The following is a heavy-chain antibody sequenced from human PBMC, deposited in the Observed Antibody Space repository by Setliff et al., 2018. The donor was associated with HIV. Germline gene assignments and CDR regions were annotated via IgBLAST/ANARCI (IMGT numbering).Heavy chain of an antibody. CDR1: GFTFSSYA. CDR2: ISYDGNNK. V-gene: IGHV3-30*04. CDR3: ARENHYGDYEIDS. J-gene: IGHJ4*02. Sequence: SCAASGFTFSSYAIHWVRQAPGKGLEWVALISYDGNNKFYADSMKGRFTISRDNSKKTLYLQMNSLRAEDTAVYYCARENHYGDYEIDSWGQGTLVTVSS. D-gene: IGHD4-17*01.